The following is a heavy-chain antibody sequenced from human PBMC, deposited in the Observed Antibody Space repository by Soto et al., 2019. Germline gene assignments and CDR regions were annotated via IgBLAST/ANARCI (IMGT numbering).Heavy chain of an antibody. J-gene: IGHJ4*02. Sequence: SETLSLTCTVSGGSISSGDYYWSWIRQPPGKGLEWIGYIYYSGSTYYNPSLKSRVTISVDTSKNQFSLKLSSVTAADTAVYYCARGGSYDSRGYYHYWGQGTLVTVSS. CDR3: ARGGSYDSRGYYHY. CDR1: GGSISSGDYY. V-gene: IGHV4-30-4*01. CDR2: IYYSGST. D-gene: IGHD3-22*01.